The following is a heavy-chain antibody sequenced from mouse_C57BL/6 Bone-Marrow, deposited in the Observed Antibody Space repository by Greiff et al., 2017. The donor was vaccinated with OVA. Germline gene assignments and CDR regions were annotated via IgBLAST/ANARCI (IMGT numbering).Heavy chain of an antibody. CDR1: GYAFSSSW. CDR3: AIRGAFDY. Sequence: QVQLQQSGPELVKPGASVKISCKASGYAFSSSWMNWVKQRPGKGLEWIGRIYPGDGDTNYNGKFKGKATLTADKTSSTAYMQLSSLTSEDSAVYIWAIRGAFDYWGQGTTLTVSS. J-gene: IGHJ2*01. V-gene: IGHV1-82*01. CDR2: IYPGDGDT.